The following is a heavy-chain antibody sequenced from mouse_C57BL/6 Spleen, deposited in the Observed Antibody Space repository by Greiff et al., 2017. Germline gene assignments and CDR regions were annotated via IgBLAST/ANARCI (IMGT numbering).Heavy chain of an antibody. V-gene: IGHV1-53*01. CDR2: LNPSNGGT. CDR1: GYTFTSYW. Sequence: QVQLQQPGTELVKPGASVKLSCKASGYTFTSYWLHWVKQRPGQGLEWIGNLNPSNGGTNYNEPFKSKATLTVDKSSSTAYMQRSSLTSEDSAFYYCAKSYYDYAWFAYWGQGTLVTVSA. CDR3: AKSYYDYAWFAY. D-gene: IGHD2-4*01. J-gene: IGHJ3*01.